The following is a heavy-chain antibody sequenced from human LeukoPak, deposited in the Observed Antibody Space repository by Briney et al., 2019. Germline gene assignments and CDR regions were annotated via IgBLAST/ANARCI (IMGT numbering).Heavy chain of an antibody. CDR2: IYYSGST. Sequence: SETLSLTCAVYGGSFSGYYWSWIRQPPGKGLEWIGYIYYSGSTNYNPSLKSRVTISVDTSKNQFSLKLSSVTAADTAVYYCARLAVAGTLVRWFDPWGQGTLVTVSS. V-gene: IGHV4-59*08. D-gene: IGHD6-19*01. J-gene: IGHJ5*02. CDR3: ARLAVAGTLVRWFDP. CDR1: GGSFSGYY.